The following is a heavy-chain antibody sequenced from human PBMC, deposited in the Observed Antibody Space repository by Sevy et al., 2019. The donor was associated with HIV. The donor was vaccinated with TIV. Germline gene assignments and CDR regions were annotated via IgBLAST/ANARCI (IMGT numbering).Heavy chain of an antibody. J-gene: IGHJ6*02. V-gene: IGHV3-23*01. CDR3: AKGKQQLVRDYYYYGMDV. Sequence: GESLKISCAASGFTFSSYAMSWVRQAPGKGLEWVSAISGSGGSTYYADSVKGRFTISRDNSKNTLYLQMNSLRAEDTAVYYCAKGKQQLVRDYYYYGMDVWGQGTTVTVSS. CDR2: ISGSGGST. D-gene: IGHD6-13*01. CDR1: GFTFSSYA.